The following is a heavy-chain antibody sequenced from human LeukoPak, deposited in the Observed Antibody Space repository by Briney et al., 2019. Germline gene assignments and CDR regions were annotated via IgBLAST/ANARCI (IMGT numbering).Heavy chain of an antibody. CDR2: TYYRSKWYN. D-gene: IGHD1-14*01. CDR3: ATGNYYFDY. CDR1: GXSVSSNSSA. Sequence: SQTLSLTCAISGXSVSSNSSAWNWIRQSPSGGLEWLGRTYYRSKWYNDYADSVRGRITIDPDTSKNQFSLQLNSVTPEDTAVYYCATGNYYFDYWGQGTLVTVSA. J-gene: IGHJ4*02. V-gene: IGHV6-1*01.